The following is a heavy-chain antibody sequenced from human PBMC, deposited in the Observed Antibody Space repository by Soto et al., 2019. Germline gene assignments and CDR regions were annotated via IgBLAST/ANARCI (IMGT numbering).Heavy chain of an antibody. CDR3: ASHPRDSSGYWYYFDY. CDR1: GFTFSSHS. J-gene: IGHJ4*02. D-gene: IGHD3-22*01. CDR2: ISSSSTYI. Sequence: EVQLVESGGGLVKPGGSLRLSCAASGFTFSSHSMNWVRQAPGKGLEWVSSISSSSTYIYYADSVKGRFTISRDNAKNSLYLQMNSLRAEDTAVYYCASHPRDSSGYWYYFDYWGQGTLVPVSS. V-gene: IGHV3-21*01.